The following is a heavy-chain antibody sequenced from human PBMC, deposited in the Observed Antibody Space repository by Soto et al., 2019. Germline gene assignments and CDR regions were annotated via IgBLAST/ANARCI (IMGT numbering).Heavy chain of an antibody. CDR1: GFTFSSYA. D-gene: IGHD3-22*01. V-gene: IGHV3-23*01. J-gene: IGHJ4*02. CDR3: AKYQPMTQPRPYFDY. Sequence: PGGSLRLSCAASGFTFSSYAMXWVRQAPGKGLGWVSAISSSGGSTFYADSVKGRFTISRDNSRNTLYLQMNSLRAEDTAIYYCAKYQPMTQPRPYFDYWGQGTLVTVSS. CDR2: ISSSGGST.